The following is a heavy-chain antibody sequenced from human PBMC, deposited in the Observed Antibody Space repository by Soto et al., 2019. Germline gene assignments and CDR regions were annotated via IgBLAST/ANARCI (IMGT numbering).Heavy chain of an antibody. Sequence: GASVKVSCKASGYTITSYGIGRVRQAPGQGLEWMGWISAYNGNTNYAQKLQGRVTMTTDTSTSTAYMELRSLRSDDTAVYYCARDHSSSWYRNFDYWGQGTLVTVSS. CDR3: ARDHSSSWYRNFDY. D-gene: IGHD6-13*01. J-gene: IGHJ4*02. CDR1: GYTITSYG. V-gene: IGHV1-18*01. CDR2: ISAYNGNT.